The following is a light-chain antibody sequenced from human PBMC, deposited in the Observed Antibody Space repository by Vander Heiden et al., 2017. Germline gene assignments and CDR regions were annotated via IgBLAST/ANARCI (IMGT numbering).Light chain of an antibody. CDR1: QDISNY. J-gene: IGKJ1*01. V-gene: IGKV1-39*01. CDR2: AAS. Sequence: DIQMTQSPSSLSASVGDRVTITCRASQDISNYLNWDQQKPGKAPKLLIYAASSLQSGVPSRFSGSGSGTDFTLTISSLQPEDFATYYCQQSYSTPQTFGQGTKVEIK. CDR3: QQSYSTPQT.